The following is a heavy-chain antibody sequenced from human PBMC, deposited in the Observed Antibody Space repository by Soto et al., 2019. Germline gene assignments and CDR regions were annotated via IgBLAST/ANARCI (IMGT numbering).Heavy chain of an antibody. CDR3: ARHGGYCSSTSCYTGGYYYYYGMDV. V-gene: IGHV4-39*01. CDR1: GGSISSSIYY. CDR2: IYYSGIT. Sequence: SETLSLTCTVSGGSISSSIYYWGWIRHPPGKGLEWIGSIYYSGITYYNPSLKSRVTISVDTSKNQFSLKLSSVTAADTAVYYCARHGGYCSSTSCYTGGYYYYYGMDVWGQGTTVTVSS. J-gene: IGHJ6*02. D-gene: IGHD2-2*02.